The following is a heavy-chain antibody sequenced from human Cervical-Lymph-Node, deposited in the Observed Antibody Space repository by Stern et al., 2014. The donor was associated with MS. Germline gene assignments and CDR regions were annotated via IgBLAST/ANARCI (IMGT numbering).Heavy chain of an antibody. Sequence: QITLKESGPALVKPTQTLTLTCNFSGFSLTTSGMRLNWIRQPPGKALEWRARIDWNDEKFYNTSLKTRLTISRDTSHSQVFLTMSNMDPVDTATYYCARIQWSIIDYWGQGILVTVSS. CDR3: ARIQWSIIDY. CDR2: IDWNDEK. V-gene: IGHV2-70*04. CDR1: GFSLTTSGMR. J-gene: IGHJ4*02. D-gene: IGHD2-15*01.